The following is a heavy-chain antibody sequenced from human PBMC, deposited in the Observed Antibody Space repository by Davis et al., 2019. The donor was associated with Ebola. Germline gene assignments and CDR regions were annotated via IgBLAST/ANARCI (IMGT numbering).Heavy chain of an antibody. J-gene: IGHJ4*02. Sequence: GESLKISCAASGFTFRNYAMHWVRQAPGKGLEWVAVISFDGNNRHYADSVKGRFTISRDNSKDTLYLHMKSLTTEDTAVYYCVKDRFTVVVVHGGFDYWGQGTLVTVSS. CDR3: VKDRFTVVVVHGGFDY. CDR2: ISFDGNNR. D-gene: IGHD2-15*01. CDR1: GFTFRNYA. V-gene: IGHV3-30*14.